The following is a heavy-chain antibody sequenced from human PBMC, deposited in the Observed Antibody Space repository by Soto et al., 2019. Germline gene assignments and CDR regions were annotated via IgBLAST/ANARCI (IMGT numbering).Heavy chain of an antibody. D-gene: IGHD3-3*01. V-gene: IGHV5-10-1*01. J-gene: IGHJ4*02. Sequence: PAEAPTISCQCSGYGFTSYLITWVRLMLGKGLEWMGRIDPSDSYTNYSPSFQGHVTISADKSISTAYLQWSSLKASDTAMYYCARHGTTIFGVVTDWGLGTLVTVAA. CDR3: ARHGTTIFGVVTD. CDR2: IDPSDSYT. CDR1: GYGFTSYL.